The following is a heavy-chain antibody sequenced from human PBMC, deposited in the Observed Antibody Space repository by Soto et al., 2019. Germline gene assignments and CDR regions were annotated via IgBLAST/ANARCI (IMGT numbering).Heavy chain of an antibody. D-gene: IGHD2-15*01. CDR2: IYYSGST. J-gene: IGHJ5*02. V-gene: IGHV4-30-4*01. Sequence: SETLSLTCTVSGGSISSGDYYWSWIRQPPGKGLEWIGYIYYSGSTYYNPSLKSRVTISVDTSRNQFSLKLSSVTAADTAVYYCATYLYCSGGSCYGGNNWFDPWGQGTLVTVSS. CDR1: GGSISSGDYY. CDR3: ATYLYCSGGSCYGGNNWFDP.